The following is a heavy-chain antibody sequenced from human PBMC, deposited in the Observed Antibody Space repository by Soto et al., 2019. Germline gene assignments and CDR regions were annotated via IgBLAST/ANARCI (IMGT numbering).Heavy chain of an antibody. Sequence: PGGSLRLSCAASGFTFSSFALHWVRQAPGKGLEWVAVISYDGTNKYYADSVKGRFTISRDNSKNTMYLQMNSLRTEDTAVYYCAKAYPQVGSNYCDYWGQGNLVTVSS. V-gene: IGHV3-30-3*01. J-gene: IGHJ4*02. D-gene: IGHD2-15*01. CDR3: AKAYPQVGSNYCDY. CDR2: ISYDGTNK. CDR1: GFTFSSFA.